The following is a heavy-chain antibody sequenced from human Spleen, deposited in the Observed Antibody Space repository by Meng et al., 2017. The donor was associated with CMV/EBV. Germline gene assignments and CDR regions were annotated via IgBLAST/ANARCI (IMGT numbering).Heavy chain of an antibody. Sequence: GGSLRLSCEASRFTFSSYTMNWVRQAPGKGLEWVSSISSSSDFIYYADSVKGRFTISRDNADHSLYLQMNSLRAEDTAVYYCARDNGGPNPYYYYGMDVWDQGTTVTVSS. CDR3: ARDNGGPNPYYYYGMDV. J-gene: IGHJ6*02. D-gene: IGHD2-8*01. V-gene: IGHV3-21*01. CDR2: ISSSSDFI. CDR1: RFTFSSYT.